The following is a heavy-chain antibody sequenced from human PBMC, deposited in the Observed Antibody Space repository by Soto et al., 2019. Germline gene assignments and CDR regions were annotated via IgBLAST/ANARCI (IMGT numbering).Heavy chain of an antibody. CDR1: GFAFSSHA. V-gene: IGHV3-30*18. Sequence: GGSLRLSCEASGFAFSSHAMHWVRQAPGKGLEWVGVISYDGNYIYYAYSVKGRFTISRDNSKNTLYVQVNSLRPEDTAVYYCAKGILSATIGPYAMDVWGQGTTVTVSS. CDR2: ISYDGNYI. J-gene: IGHJ6*02. D-gene: IGHD3-16*01. CDR3: AKGILSATIGPYAMDV.